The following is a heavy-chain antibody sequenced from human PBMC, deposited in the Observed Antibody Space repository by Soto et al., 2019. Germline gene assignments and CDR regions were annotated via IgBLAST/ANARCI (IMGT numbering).Heavy chain of an antibody. V-gene: IGHV5-10-1*01. CDR1: GYSFTSYW. Sequence: GESLKISCKGSGYSFTSYWISWVRQMPGKGLEWMGRIDPSDSYTNYSPSFQGHVTISADKSISTAYLQWSSLKASDTAMYYCARPVGAVAGTMDYDYYGMDVWGQGTTVTVSS. CDR3: ARPVGAVAGTMDYDYYGMDV. CDR2: IDPSDSYT. D-gene: IGHD6-19*01. J-gene: IGHJ6*02.